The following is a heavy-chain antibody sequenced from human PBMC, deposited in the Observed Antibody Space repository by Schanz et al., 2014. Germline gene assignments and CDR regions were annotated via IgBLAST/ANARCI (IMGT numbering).Heavy chain of an antibody. CDR3: ARGVRIDY. D-gene: IGHD3-3*01. Sequence: EVQLVESGGGLVQPGESLGLSCAASGFIFSNSWMSWVRQAPGKGLEWVANIKQDGSEKYYVDSVKGRFTISRDNAKNSLYLQMNSLTAEDTAVYYCARGVRIDYWGQGTLVTVSA. CDR2: IKQDGSEK. J-gene: IGHJ4*02. CDR1: GFIFSNSW. V-gene: IGHV3-7*01.